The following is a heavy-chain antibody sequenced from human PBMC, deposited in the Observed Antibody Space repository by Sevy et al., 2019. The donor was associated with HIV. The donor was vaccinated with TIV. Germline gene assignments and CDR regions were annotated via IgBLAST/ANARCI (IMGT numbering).Heavy chain of an antibody. CDR3: AGVNARYYDYVWGSYNY. D-gene: IGHD3-16*01. J-gene: IGHJ4*02. CDR2: ISSSSSYI. Sequence: GGSLRLSCAASGFTFSSYSMNWVRQAPGKGLEWVSSISSSSSYIYYADSVKGRFTISRDNAKNSLYLQMNSLRAEDTAVYYCAGVNARYYDYVWGSYNYWGQGTLVTVSS. V-gene: IGHV3-21*01. CDR1: GFTFSSYS.